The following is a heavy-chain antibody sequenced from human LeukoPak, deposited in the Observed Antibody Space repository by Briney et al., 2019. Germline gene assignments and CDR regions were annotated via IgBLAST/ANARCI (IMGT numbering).Heavy chain of an antibody. Sequence: GGSLRLSCEASGFTFSNFGMHWVRQAPGKGLEWVAIISYDGSTKYYADSVKGRFSISRDNSKNTLYLQMNSLRVEDTAVYYCATPPTAYTSGSLGYWGQGTLVTVPS. V-gene: IGHV3-30*03. CDR3: ATPPTAYTSGSLGY. D-gene: IGHD3-22*01. CDR2: ISYDGSTK. J-gene: IGHJ4*02. CDR1: GFTFSNFG.